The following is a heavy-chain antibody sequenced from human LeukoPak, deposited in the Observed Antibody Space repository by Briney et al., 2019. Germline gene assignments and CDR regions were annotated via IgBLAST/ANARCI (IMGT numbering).Heavy chain of an antibody. V-gene: IGHV3-23*01. CDR1: GFTFSSYA. D-gene: IGHD3-10*01. CDR2: ISGRGGST. Sequence: GGSLRLSCAASGFTFSSYAMSWVRQAPGKGLEWVSAISGRGGSTFYADSVKGRFTISRDNSKNTLYLQMNSLRAEDTAVYYCAKAPTMVRGVFDYWGQGTLVTVSS. CDR3: AKAPTMVRGVFDY. J-gene: IGHJ4*02.